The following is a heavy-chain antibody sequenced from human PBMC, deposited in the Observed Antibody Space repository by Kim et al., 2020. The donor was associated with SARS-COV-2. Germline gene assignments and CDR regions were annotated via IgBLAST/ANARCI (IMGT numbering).Heavy chain of an antibody. J-gene: IGHJ4*02. V-gene: IGHV4-34*01. CDR3: VLIYYDRSGYYGDY. CDR2: INHSGST. CDR1: GGSFSGYY. D-gene: IGHD3-22*01. Sequence: SETLSLTCAVYGGSFSGYYWSWIRQPPGKGLEWIGEINHSGSTNYNPSLKSRVTISVDTSKNQFSLKLSSVTAADTAVYYCVLIYYDRSGYYGDYWGQGT.